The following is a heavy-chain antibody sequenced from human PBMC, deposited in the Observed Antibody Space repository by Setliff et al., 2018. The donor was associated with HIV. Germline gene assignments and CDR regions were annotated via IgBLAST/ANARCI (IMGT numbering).Heavy chain of an antibody. Sequence: SETLSLTCTVSGDSIISGDYYWSWIRQSPGKGLEWIGHIHYKGNIDYNASLKSRLAIPSDTSKNQFSLNLSSVIAADTAIYFCARVTVVVFGAGEPSWFDPWGQGILVTVSS. J-gene: IGHJ5*02. CDR1: GDSIISGDYY. V-gene: IGHV4-30-4*08. CDR2: IHYKGNI. D-gene: IGHD2-15*01. CDR3: ARVTVVVFGAGEPSWFDP.